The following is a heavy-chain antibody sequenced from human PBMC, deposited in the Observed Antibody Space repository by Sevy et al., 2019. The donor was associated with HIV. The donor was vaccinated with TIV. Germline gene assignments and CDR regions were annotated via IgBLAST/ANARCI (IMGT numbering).Heavy chain of an antibody. J-gene: IGHJ5*02. Sequence: ASVKVSCKAFGYVFASYGITWVRQAPGQGLEWMGWISPFSGDTKYAKKFQGRVTMNTDTSTATDYLEVRCLRSDDTAVDYCAGDKEQLPKLPAGWFDPWGQGTLVTVSS. CDR3: AGDKEQLPKLPAGWFDP. CDR1: GYVFASYG. V-gene: IGHV1-18*01. CDR2: ISPFSGDT. D-gene: IGHD6-13*01.